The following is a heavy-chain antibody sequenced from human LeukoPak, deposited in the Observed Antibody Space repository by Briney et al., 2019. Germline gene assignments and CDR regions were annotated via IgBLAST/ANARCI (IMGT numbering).Heavy chain of an antibody. V-gene: IGHV4-34*01. CDR2: ISHSERT. Sequence: SETLSPTCAVYAGSFSGYYWTWIRQPPGNGLEWIGEISHSERTNSNPSLKSRVTMSLDTSKNQFSLKLTSVTAADTAVYYCARLRQIVAANADPSSGFDHWGQGTLVTVSS. D-gene: IGHD6-25*01. CDR1: AGSFSGYY. CDR3: ARLRQIVAANADPSSGFDH. J-gene: IGHJ4*02.